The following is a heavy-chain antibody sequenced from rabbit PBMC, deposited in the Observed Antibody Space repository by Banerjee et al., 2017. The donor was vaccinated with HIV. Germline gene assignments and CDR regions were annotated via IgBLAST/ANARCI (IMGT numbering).Heavy chain of an antibody. J-gene: IGHJ4*01. CDR2: IYAGSSGST. V-gene: IGHV1S40*01. CDR3: ARSIGSYRSSSGGAINPYYFNL. Sequence: QSLEESGGDLVKPGASLTLTCTASGFSFSTSYYMCWVRQAPGKGLEWIACIYAGSSGSTWYASWVNGRFTISRSTSLNTVDLKMTSLTAADTATYFCARSIGSYRSSSGGAINPYYFNLWGPGTLVTVS. CDR1: GFSFSTSYY. D-gene: IGHD1-1*01.